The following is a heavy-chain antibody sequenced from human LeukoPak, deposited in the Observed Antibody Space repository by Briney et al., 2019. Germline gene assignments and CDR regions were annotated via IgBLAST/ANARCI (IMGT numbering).Heavy chain of an antibody. D-gene: IGHD3-10*01. J-gene: IGHJ3*02. CDR1: GFTVSSNY. Sequence: GGSLRLSCAASGFTVSSNYMSWVRQAPGKGLEWVSVIYSGGSTYYADLVNGRFTISRHNSKNMQYLQMNSLRAEDTAVYYCARVVGAFDIWGQGTMVTVSS. CDR2: IYSGGST. CDR3: ARVVGAFDI. V-gene: IGHV3-53*04.